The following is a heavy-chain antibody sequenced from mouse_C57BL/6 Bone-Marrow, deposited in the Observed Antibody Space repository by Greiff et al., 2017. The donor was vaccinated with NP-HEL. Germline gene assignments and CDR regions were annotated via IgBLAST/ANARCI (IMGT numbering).Heavy chain of an antibody. V-gene: IGHV5-4*01. Sequence: DVMLVESGGGLVKPGGSLKLSCAASGFTFSSYAMSWVRQTPEKRLEWVATIRDGGSYTYYPDNVKGRFTISRDNAKNNLYQQLSHLKSEDRAMYYGERELYYYGSDYAMDDWGQGTSVTVSS. CDR1: GFTFSSYA. CDR3: ERELYYYGSDYAMDD. J-gene: IGHJ4*01. D-gene: IGHD1-1*01. CDR2: IRDGGSYT.